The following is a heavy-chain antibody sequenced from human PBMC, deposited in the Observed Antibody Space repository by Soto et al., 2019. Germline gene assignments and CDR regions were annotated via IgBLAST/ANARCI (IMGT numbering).Heavy chain of an antibody. CDR2: ISYDGSNK. Sequence: PGGSLRLSCAASGFTFSSCAMHWVRQAPGKGLEWVAVISYDGSNKYYADSVKGRFTISRDNSKNTLYLQMNSLRAEDTAVYYCARTSKHYYDSSGLNWFDPWGQGTLVTVSS. D-gene: IGHD3-22*01. CDR1: GFTFSSCA. V-gene: IGHV3-30-3*01. J-gene: IGHJ5*02. CDR3: ARTSKHYYDSSGLNWFDP.